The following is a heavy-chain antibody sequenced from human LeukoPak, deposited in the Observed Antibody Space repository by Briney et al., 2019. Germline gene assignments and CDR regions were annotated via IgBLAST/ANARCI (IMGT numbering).Heavy chain of an antibody. D-gene: IGHD1-26*01. J-gene: IGHJ5*01. CDR2: IKEDGSEK. Sequence: GGSLRLSCAASGFTFRISWMSWVRQAPGKGLEWVASIKEDGSEKNYVDSVKGRFTISRDNDNNSLYLHMNSLRVDDTAFYYCARGGRPDSWGQGTLVTVSS. CDR1: GFTFRISW. CDR3: ARGGRPDS. V-gene: IGHV3-7*04.